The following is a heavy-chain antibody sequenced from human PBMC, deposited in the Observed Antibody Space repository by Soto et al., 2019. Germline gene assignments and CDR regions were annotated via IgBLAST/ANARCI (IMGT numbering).Heavy chain of an antibody. CDR1: GYAFTGYY. CDR2: INPNSGGT. V-gene: IGHV1-2*02. J-gene: IGHJ6*02. CDR3: ARGGFVVVPDANRPQYYYYGMDV. Sequence: ASVKVSCKASGYAFTGYYMHWVRQAPGQGLEWMGWINPNSGGTNYAQKFQGRVTMTRETSISTAYMELSRLRSDDTAVYYCARGGFVVVPDANRPQYYYYGMDVWGQGTTVTVSS. D-gene: IGHD2-2*01.